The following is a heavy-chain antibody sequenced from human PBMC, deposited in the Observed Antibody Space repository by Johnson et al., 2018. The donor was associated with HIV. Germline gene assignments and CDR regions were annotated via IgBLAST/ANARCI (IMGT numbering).Heavy chain of an antibody. V-gene: IGHV3-7*01. CDR2: IKQDGTEK. Sequence: VQLVESGGGLVQPGGSLRLSCVVSGFTFNSYWMSWVRQAPGKGLEWVANIKQDGTEKYYVDSMKGRFTISRDNAKNSLYLQINSLRAEDTDVYYCARERGYSSVLWKLSEDAFDIWGQGTMVTVSS. CDR1: GFTFNSYW. J-gene: IGHJ3*02. CDR3: ARERGYSSVLWKLSEDAFDI. D-gene: IGHD6-19*01.